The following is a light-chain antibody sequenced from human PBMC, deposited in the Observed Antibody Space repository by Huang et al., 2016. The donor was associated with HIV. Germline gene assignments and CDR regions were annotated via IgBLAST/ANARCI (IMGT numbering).Light chain of an antibody. Sequence: DIVMTQSPLSLSVTPGEPASISCRSTQSLLRSDGYDCLDWFLQKPGQSPQLLIYSASTRASGVPDMFSGTGSGSNFTLRISRVESEDVGVYYCMQGLQTPRTFGQGTKLKIK. J-gene: IGKJ2*01. V-gene: IGKV2-28*01. CDR3: MQGLQTPRT. CDR1: QSLLRSDGYDC. CDR2: SAS.